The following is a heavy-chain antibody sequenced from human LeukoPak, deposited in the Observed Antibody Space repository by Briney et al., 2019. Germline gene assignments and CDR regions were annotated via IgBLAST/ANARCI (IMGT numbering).Heavy chain of an antibody. CDR1: GYNFTSDW. J-gene: IGHJ4*02. Sequence: GESLKISCKGSGYNFTSDWIGWVRQMPGKGLEWMGIIYPGDSDTRYSPSFQGQVTISADKSISTAYLQWSSLKASDTAMYYCASALYYYDSSGYYYWWGQGTLVTVSS. CDR2: IYPGDSDT. D-gene: IGHD3-22*01. V-gene: IGHV5-51*01. CDR3: ASALYYYDSSGYYYW.